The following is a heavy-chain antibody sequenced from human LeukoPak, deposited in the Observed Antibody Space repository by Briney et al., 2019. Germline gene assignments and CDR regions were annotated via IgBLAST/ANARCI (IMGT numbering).Heavy chain of an antibody. CDR3: AKDTVVYGDAFDI. CDR1: GFTFDDYA. J-gene: IGHJ3*02. Sequence: GGSLRLSCAASGFTFDDYAMHWVRQAPGKGLEWVSGISWNSGSIGYADSVKGRFTISRGNAKNSLYLQMNSLRAEDTALYYCAKDTVVYGDAFDIWGQGTMVTVSS. D-gene: IGHD3-22*01. V-gene: IGHV3-9*01. CDR2: ISWNSGSI.